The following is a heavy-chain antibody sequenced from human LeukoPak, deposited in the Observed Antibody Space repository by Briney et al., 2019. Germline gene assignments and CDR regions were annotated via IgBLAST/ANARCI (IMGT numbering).Heavy chain of an antibody. Sequence: ASVKVSCKASGYTFTSYDINWVRQATGQGLEWMGWMNPNSGNTGYARKFQGRVTITRNTSISTAYMELSSLRSEDTAVYYCARGLFWSGYLYYYYMDVWGKGTTVTVSS. J-gene: IGHJ6*03. CDR2: MNPNSGNT. D-gene: IGHD3-3*01. V-gene: IGHV1-8*03. CDR3: ARGLFWSGYLYYYYMDV. CDR1: GYTFTSYD.